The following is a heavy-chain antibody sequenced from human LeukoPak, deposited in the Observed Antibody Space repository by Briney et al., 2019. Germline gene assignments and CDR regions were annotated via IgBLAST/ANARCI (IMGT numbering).Heavy chain of an antibody. V-gene: IGHV3-11*04. J-gene: IGHJ4*02. CDR2: IDSSGGYM. Sequence: GGSMRLSCATSGFTFSDYYMSWIRQAPEKGLEWVSSIDSSGGYMFYADSVKGRFIISRDNAKDSLYLQMNSLRVEDTAVYYCLRGDRRDYWGQGTLVTVSS. CDR1: GFTFSDYY. CDR3: LRGDRRDY.